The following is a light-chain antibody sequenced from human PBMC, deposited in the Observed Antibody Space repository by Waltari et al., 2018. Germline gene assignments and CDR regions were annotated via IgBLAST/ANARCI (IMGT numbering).Light chain of an antibody. V-gene: IGLV1-51*02. J-gene: IGLJ2*01. Sequence: QSVLTQPPSVSAAQGQEVTISCSGVSSNVGNNYVSWYQQRPGTAPKLLIYEHNKRPSGIPDRFSGSKSGTSATLGITGLQTGDEAVYYCGTWDSDLDAGVFGGGTKVTVL. CDR1: SSNVGNNY. CDR2: EHN. CDR3: GTWDSDLDAGV.